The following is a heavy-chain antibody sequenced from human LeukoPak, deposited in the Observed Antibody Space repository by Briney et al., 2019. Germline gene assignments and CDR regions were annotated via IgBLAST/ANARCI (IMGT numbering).Heavy chain of an antibody. J-gene: IGHJ5*02. V-gene: IGHV1-46*01. CDR3: ARDPGYDFWSGSAWFDP. D-gene: IGHD3-3*01. CDR1: GYTFTSYY. CDR2: INPSGGST. Sequence: GASVKVSCKASGYTFTSYYMHWVRQAPGQGLEWMGIINPSGGSTSYAQKFQGRVTMTTDTSTSTAYMELRSLRSDDTAVYYCARDPGYDFWSGSAWFDPWGQGTLVTVSS.